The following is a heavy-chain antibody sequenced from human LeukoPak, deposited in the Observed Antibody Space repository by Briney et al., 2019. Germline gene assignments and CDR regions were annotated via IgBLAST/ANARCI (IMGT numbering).Heavy chain of an antibody. CDR3: AKDREKNDYDTTAFDI. CDR1: AFTFSSYA. Sequence: GGSLRLSCAASAFTFSSYAMSWVRQAPGKGLEWVSSISTSDGTTYYADSVKGRFTISRDNSKNTLYLQMNSLRAEDTALYYCAKDREKNDYDTTAFDIWGQGTMVTVSS. D-gene: IGHD3-22*01. J-gene: IGHJ3*02. V-gene: IGHV3-23*01. CDR2: ISTSDGTT.